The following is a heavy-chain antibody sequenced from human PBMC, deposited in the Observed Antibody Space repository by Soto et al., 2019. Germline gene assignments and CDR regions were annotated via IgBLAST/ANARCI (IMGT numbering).Heavy chain of an antibody. CDR3: ARAHYGDYGYGMDV. D-gene: IGHD4-17*01. V-gene: IGHV4-30-2*01. Sequence: QLQLQESGSGRVKPSQTLSLTCAVSGGSISSGGYSWSWIRQPPGKGLEWIGYIYHSGSTYYNPSLKRRVTISVDRSKNQFSLKLSSVTAAGTAVYYCARAHYGDYGYGMDVWGQGTTVTVSS. CDR1: GGSISSGGYS. J-gene: IGHJ6*02. CDR2: IYHSGST.